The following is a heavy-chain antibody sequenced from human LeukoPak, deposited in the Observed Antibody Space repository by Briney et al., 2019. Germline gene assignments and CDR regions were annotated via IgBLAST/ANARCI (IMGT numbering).Heavy chain of an antibody. V-gene: IGHV4-34*01. D-gene: IGHD3-16*01. CDR3: ARAKLGGGWDFDY. CDR1: GGSFSGYY. J-gene: IGHJ4*02. CDR2: INHSGST. Sequence: SETLSLTCAVYGGSFSGYYWSWIRQPPGKGLEWIGEINHSGSTNYTPSLTSRVTISVDTSKNQFSLKLSSVTATDTAVYYCARAKLGGGWDFDYWGQGTLVTVSS.